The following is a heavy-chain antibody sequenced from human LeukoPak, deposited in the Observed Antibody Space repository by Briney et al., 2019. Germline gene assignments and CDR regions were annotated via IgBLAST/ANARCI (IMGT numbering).Heavy chain of an antibody. J-gene: IGHJ6*04. CDR3: AGLGITMIGGV. V-gene: IGHV3-21*01. Sequence: GGSLRLSCAASRFTFSRYNMNWVRQAPGKGLEWVSSISSSSSYIYYADSVKGRFTISRDNAKNSLYLQMNSLRAEDTAVYYCAGLGITMIGGVWGKGTTVTISS. D-gene: IGHD3-10*02. CDR2: ISSSSSYI. CDR1: RFTFSRYN.